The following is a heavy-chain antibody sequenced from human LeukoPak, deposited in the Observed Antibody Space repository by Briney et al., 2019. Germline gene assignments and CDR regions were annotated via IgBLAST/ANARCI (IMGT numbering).Heavy chain of an antibody. J-gene: IGHJ4*02. Sequence: GASVKVSCKASGYTFTDYSMHWVRQAPGQGLEWMGRINPNSGVTNYAQHFLGRVTMTRDTSISTAYMELSRLRSDDTAVYYCARDSSSFLFDYWGQGTLVTVSS. D-gene: IGHD6-6*01. CDR2: INPNSGVT. CDR3: ARDSSSFLFDY. CDR1: GYTFTDYS. V-gene: IGHV1-2*06.